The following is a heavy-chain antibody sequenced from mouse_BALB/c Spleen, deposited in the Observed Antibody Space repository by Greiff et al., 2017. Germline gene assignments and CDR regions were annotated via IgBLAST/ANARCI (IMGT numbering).Heavy chain of an antibody. Sequence: QVHVKQSGAELAKPGASVKMSCKASGYTFTSYWMHWVKQRPGQGLEWIGYINPSTGYTEYNQKFKDKATLTADKSSSTAYMQLSSLTSEDSAVYYCARTITIDYWGQGTTLTVSS. CDR3: ARTITIDY. D-gene: IGHD2-4*01. J-gene: IGHJ2*01. V-gene: IGHV1-7*01. CDR1: GYTFTSYW. CDR2: INPSTGYT.